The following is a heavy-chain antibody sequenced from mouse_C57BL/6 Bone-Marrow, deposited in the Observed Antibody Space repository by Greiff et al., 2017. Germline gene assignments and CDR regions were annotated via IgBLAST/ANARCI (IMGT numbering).Heavy chain of an antibody. CDR1: GFTFSSYG. V-gene: IGHV5-6*01. CDR2: ISSGGSYT. CDR3: ARHRTGLFDY. J-gene: IGHJ2*01. D-gene: IGHD4-1*01. Sequence: EVQLVESGGDLVKPGGSLKLSCAASGFTFSSYGMSWVRQTPDKRLEWVATISSGGSYTYYPDSVKGRFTISRDNAKNTLYLQMSSLKSEDTAMYYCARHRTGLFDYWGQGTTLTVSS.